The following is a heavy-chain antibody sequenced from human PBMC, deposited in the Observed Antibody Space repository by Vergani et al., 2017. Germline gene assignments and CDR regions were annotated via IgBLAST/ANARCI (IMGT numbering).Heavy chain of an antibody. CDR3: ARVQGDIVVVPAVRGYMVG. Sequence: QVQLVESGGGGVQPGRSLTLSCAASGFTFSSYAMHWVLQAPGKGREWVAVISYDGSNEYYADSAKGRFTISRDNSKSTLYLQMNRLRAEDTAVYYCARVQGDIVVVPAVRGYMVGCGEGTTVTVSS. J-gene: IGHJ6*03. CDR1: GFTFSSYA. CDR2: ISYDGSNE. D-gene: IGHD2-2*01. V-gene: IGHV3-30-3*01.